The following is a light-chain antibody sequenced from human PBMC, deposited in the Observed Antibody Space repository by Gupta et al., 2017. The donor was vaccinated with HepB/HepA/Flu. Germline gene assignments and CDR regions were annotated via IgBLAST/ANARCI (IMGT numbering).Light chain of an antibody. CDR3: MQGTHWPRT. J-gene: IGKJ1*01. V-gene: IGKV2-30*02. CDR1: QGLVHSDGKTY. CDR2: RAS. Sequence: DVVMTQSPLSLPVTLGEPASITCRSSQGLVHSDGKTYLNWFHQKPGQSPRRLIYRASDRECGVPDRFSGSGSGTNFTLKISKVEAEDVGIYYCMQGTHWPRTFGQGTKVEIK.